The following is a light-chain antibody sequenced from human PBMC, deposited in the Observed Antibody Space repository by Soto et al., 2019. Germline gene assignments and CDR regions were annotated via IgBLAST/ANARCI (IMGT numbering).Light chain of an antibody. V-gene: IGKV3-15*01. CDR2: GAS. CDR3: QQYNNRPPLT. J-gene: IGKJ4*01. CDR1: QSVGSK. Sequence: EIVMTQSPATLSVSPGERATLSCRASQSVGSKLAWYQQKPGQAPRLLIYGASTRATGIPARFSGSGSGTEFTLTISSLRSEDFAVYYCQQYNNRPPLTFGGGTKVDI.